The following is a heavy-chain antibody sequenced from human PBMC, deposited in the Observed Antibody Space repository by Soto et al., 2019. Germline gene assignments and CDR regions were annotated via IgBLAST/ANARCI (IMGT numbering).Heavy chain of an antibody. J-gene: IGHJ2*01. CDR3: ARPGYCSGGSCYSPYYPDL. V-gene: IGHV4-31*03. CDR2: LDYGGST. CDR1: GGSISNGGYY. D-gene: IGHD2-15*01. Sequence: QVQLQESGPGLVKPSQTLSLTCTVSGGSISNGGYYWSWIRQHPGKGLEWIGYLDYGGSTYYNPSLKSRVTISVDTSEDQFSLKLSSVTAADTAVYYCARPGYCSGGSCYSPYYPDLCGRGTLVTVSS.